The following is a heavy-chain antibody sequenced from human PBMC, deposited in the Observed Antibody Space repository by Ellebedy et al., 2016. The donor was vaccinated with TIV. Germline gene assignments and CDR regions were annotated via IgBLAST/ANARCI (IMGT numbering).Heavy chain of an antibody. CDR2: IYYSGTT. J-gene: IGHJ4*02. CDR1: GGSISSSSYY. CDR3: ARHGLSGIQTVDY. V-gene: IGHV4-39*01. D-gene: IGHD3-10*01. Sequence: MPSETLSLTCTVSGGSISSSSYYWGWIRQPPGKGLEWIGRIYYSGTTYYNPSLKSRVTISVDTSKNQFSLKLSSVTAADTAVYYCARHGLSGIQTVDYWGQGTLVTVSS.